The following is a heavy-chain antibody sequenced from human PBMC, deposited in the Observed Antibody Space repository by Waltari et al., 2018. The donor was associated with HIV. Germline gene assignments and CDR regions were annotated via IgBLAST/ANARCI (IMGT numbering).Heavy chain of an antibody. CDR1: GGSISSGLYY. CDR3: ARQRQSRRDPFDY. Sequence: QLQLQESGPGLVKPSETLSLTCTVSGGSISSGLYYWGWIRLPPGKGLEWIGSIFYPGSTYDNPSLRGRATMSVETSKNRFSLQLGSVTAADTAVYYCARQRQSRRDPFDYWGQGTLVTVSS. CDR2: IFYPGST. V-gene: IGHV4-39*01. J-gene: IGHJ4*02.